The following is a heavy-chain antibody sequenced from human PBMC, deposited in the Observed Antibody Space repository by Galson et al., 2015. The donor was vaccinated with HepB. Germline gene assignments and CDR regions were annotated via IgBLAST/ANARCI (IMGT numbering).Heavy chain of an antibody. D-gene: IGHD6-6*01. CDR3: TRDPPQYSSSSWLYYYYGMDV. J-gene: IGHJ6*02. V-gene: IGHV3-49*03. Sequence: SLRLSCAASGFTFGDYAMSWFRQAPGKGLEWVGFIRSKAYGGTTEYAASVKGRFTISRDDSKSIAYLQMNSLKTEDTAVYYCTRDPPQYSSSSWLYYYYGMDVWGQGTTVTVSS. CDR2: IRSKAYGGTT. CDR1: GFTFGDYA.